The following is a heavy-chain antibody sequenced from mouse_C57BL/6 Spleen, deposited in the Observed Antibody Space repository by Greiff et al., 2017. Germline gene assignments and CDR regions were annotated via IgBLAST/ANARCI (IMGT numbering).Heavy chain of an antibody. Sequence: QVQLQQPGAELVKPGASVKLSCKASGYTFTSYWMHWVKQRPGRGLEWIGRFAPNSGGTKYNEKFKSKATLTVDKPSSIEYMQLSRVASEGSAVYYCAREGGFAYWGQGTMVTVSA. J-gene: IGHJ3*01. CDR3: AREGGFAY. CDR1: GYTFTSYW. V-gene: IGHV1-72*01. CDR2: FAPNSGGT.